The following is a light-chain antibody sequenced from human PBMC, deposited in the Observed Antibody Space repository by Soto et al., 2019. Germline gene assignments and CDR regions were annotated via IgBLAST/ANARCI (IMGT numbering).Light chain of an antibody. CDR2: GAS. CDR3: QQYNDWPLT. Sequence: ERVMTQSPATLSVSPGERATLSCRASQSVSSNLAWYQQKAGQAPRLLIYGASTRATSIPARFSGSGSGTEFTLTISSLQSEDFAVYYCQQYNDWPLTFGGGTKVEIK. V-gene: IGKV3-15*01. CDR1: QSVSSN. J-gene: IGKJ4*01.